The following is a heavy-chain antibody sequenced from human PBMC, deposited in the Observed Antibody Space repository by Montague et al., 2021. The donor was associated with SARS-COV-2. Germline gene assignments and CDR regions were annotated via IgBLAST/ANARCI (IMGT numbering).Heavy chain of an antibody. CDR1: GTSIRSGGYY. CDR3: ARVRLFGYLDY. D-gene: IGHD3-3*01. CDR2: IFHTGRS. Sequence: TLSLTCTVSGTSIRSGGYYWTWIRQHPGKGLEWIGYIFHTGRSYYNPSLETRVNISVDTSNNHFSLRLSSVTAADTAMYFCARVRLFGYLDYWGQGTLVTASS. V-gene: IGHV4-31*03. J-gene: IGHJ4*02.